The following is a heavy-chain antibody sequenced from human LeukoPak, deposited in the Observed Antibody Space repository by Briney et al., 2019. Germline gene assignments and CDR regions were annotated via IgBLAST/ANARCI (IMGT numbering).Heavy chain of an antibody. Sequence: SETLSLTCTVSGGSISRHYWSWIRQPPGKGLEWIGYIYYDGSTNYNPSLESRVTMSVDTSKNQFSLKLRSVTAADTAVYYCARPGVGSGRYGAFDIWGQGTMVTVSS. CDR2: IYYDGST. CDR3: ARPGVGSGRYGAFDI. CDR1: GGSISRHY. D-gene: IGHD5-18*01. V-gene: IGHV4-59*08. J-gene: IGHJ3*02.